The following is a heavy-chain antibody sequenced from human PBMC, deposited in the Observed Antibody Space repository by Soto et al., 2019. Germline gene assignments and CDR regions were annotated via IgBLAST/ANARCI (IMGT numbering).Heavy chain of an antibody. CDR3: TRWKGSYSDY. Sequence: GGSLRLSCTASGFTFGDYALSWFRQAPGKGLEWVAFIRRKADGGTTEYAASVKGRFIISRDDSKTIAFLQMNSLKTEDTAVYFCTRWKGSYSDYWGLGTLVTAPQ. CDR1: GFTFGDYA. D-gene: IGHD3-10*01. CDR2: IRRKADGGTT. V-gene: IGHV3-49*03. J-gene: IGHJ4*02.